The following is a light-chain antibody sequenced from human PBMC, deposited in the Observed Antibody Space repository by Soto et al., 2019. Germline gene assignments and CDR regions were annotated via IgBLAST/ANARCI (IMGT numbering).Light chain of an antibody. CDR2: DAS. J-gene: IGKJ4*01. CDR1: QGISSA. CDR3: QQFNSYPLT. V-gene: IGKV1-13*02. Sequence: AIQLTQSXSXLSAXVGDRVTITCRASQGISSALAWYQQKPGKAPKLLIYDASSLESGVPSRFSGXXXXXXXXXTISSLQPEDFATYYCQQFNSYPLTFGGGTKVEIK.